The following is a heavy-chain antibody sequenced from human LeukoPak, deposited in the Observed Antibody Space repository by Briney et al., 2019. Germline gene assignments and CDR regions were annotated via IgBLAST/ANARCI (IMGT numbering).Heavy chain of an antibody. CDR3: ARHFGTSCYD. V-gene: IGHV5-51*01. D-gene: IGHD2-2*01. Sequence: GESLKISCKGSGYAFTDYWIGWVRQMPGKGLEWMGIIYPGDSQTRYSPSFQGLVTISADKSINTAYLQWSSLKPSDTAMYYCARHFGTSCYDWGQGTLVTVSS. CDR2: IYPGDSQT. J-gene: IGHJ4*02. CDR1: GYAFTDYW.